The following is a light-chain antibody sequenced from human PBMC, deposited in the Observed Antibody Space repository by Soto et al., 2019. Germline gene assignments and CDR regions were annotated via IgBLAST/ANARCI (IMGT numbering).Light chain of an antibody. CDR1: QSVSSSC. CDR2: GAS. Sequence: EIVLTQSPGTLSLSPGERATLSCRASQSVSSSCLAWYQQKPGQGPGLLIYGASSRATGIPDRFSGSGSGTDFTLTITRLEPEDFAVYYCQQYGTSPGTFGGGTKVEI. V-gene: IGKV3-20*01. CDR3: QQYGTSPGT. J-gene: IGKJ4*01.